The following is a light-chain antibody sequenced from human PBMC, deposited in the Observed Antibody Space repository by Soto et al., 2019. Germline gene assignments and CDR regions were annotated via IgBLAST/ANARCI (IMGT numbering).Light chain of an antibody. V-gene: IGKV3-11*01. J-gene: IGKJ4*01. Sequence: DIVLTQSPATLSLSPGERAALSCRASQRVSSYLAWYQQKPGQAPSLLIYDASKSAPGIPARFTGSGSGTDFTLTISSLESEDFAFYFCQQRSNCPSTFDGGTKVDI. CDR2: DAS. CDR3: QQRSNCPST. CDR1: QRVSSY.